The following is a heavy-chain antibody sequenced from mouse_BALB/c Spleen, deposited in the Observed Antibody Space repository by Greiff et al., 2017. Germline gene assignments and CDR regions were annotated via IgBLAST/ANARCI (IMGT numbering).Heavy chain of an antibody. V-gene: IGHV1S137*01. J-gene: IGHJ2*01. Sequence: VQLQQSGAELVRPGVSVKISCKGSGYTFTDYAMNWVKQSHAKSLEWIGVISTYYGDASYNQKFKGKATMTVDKSSSTAYMELARLTSEDSAIYYCARLDNYYFDYWGQGTTLTVSA. CDR1: GYTFTDYA. D-gene: IGHD1-3*01. CDR3: ARLDNYYFDY. CDR2: ISTYYGDA.